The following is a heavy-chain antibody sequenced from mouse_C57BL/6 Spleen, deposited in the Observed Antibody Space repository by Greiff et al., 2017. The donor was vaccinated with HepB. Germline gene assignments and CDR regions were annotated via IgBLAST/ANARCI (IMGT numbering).Heavy chain of an antibody. Sequence: QVQLQQPGTELVKPGASVKLSCKASGYTFTSYWMHWVKQRPGQGLEWIGNINPSNGGTNYNEKFKSKATLTVDKSSSTAYMQRSSLTSEDSAVYYCAYGSSYVGDFDYWGQGTTLTVSS. CDR2: INPSNGGT. CDR3: AYGSSYVGDFDY. D-gene: IGHD1-1*01. J-gene: IGHJ2*01. CDR1: GYTFTSYW. V-gene: IGHV1-53*01.